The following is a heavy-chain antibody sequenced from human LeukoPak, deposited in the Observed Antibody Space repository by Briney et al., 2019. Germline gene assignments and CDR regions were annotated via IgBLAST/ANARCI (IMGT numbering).Heavy chain of an antibody. CDR2: IYYSGST. CDR3: ARTRRSWFDP. V-gene: IGHV4-59*08. D-gene: IGHD1-14*01. J-gene: IGHJ5*02. CDR1: GGSISSYY. Sequence: SPSETLSLTCTVSGGSISSYYWSWIRQPPGKGLEWIGYIYYSGSTNYNPSLKSRVTISVDTSKNQFSLKLSSVTAADTAAYYCARTRRSWFDPWGQGTLVTVSS.